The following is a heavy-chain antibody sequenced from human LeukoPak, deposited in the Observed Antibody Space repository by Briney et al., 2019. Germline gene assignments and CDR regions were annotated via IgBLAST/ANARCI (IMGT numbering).Heavy chain of an antibody. J-gene: IGHJ6*03. D-gene: IGHD6-13*01. Sequence: GGSLRLSCTASGFTFGDYAMSWVRQAPGKGLEWVGFIRSKAYGGTTEYAASVKGRFTISRDDSKSIAYLQMNSLKTEDTAVYYCTRDRVPYSSSWLYYYYYYMDVWGKGTTVTISS. CDR1: GFTFGDYA. CDR3: TRDRVPYSSSWLYYYYYYMDV. V-gene: IGHV3-49*04. CDR2: IRSKAYGGTT.